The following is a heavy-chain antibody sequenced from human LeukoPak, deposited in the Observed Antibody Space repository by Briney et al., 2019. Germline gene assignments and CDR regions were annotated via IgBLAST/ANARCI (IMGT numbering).Heavy chain of an antibody. CDR2: TRYRSTWNT. CDR1: GDSVSSKSVS. Sequence: SETLTLTCAISGDSVSSKSVSWNWVRQSPSRGLEYLGRTRYRSTWNTFYSLSVQGRITINADTSRNQVSLRLNSVTPEDTALYYCVRDFNWAFDYWGQRTLVTVSS. J-gene: IGHJ4*02. V-gene: IGHV6-1*01. D-gene: IGHD7-27*01. CDR3: VRDFNWAFDY.